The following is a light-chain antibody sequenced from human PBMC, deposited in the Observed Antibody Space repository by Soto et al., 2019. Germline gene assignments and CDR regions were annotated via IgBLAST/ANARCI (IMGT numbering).Light chain of an antibody. CDR1: QGISGY. Sequence: AIRMTQSPSSLSASTGDRVTITCRAGQGISGYLAWYQQKPGKAPKLLIYAASTVQSGVPSRFSGSGSGTDFTLTISCLQSEDFATYYCQQYYSYPEITFGQGTRLEIK. CDR2: AAS. J-gene: IGKJ5*01. V-gene: IGKV1-8*01. CDR3: QQYYSYPEIT.